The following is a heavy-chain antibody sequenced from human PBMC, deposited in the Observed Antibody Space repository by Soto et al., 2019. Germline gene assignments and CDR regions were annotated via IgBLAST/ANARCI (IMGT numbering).Heavy chain of an antibody. Sequence: EVQLLESGGGLVQPGGSLRLSCAASGFTFSSYAMSWVRQAPGKGLEWVSVISGSGDSTYYADSVRGRFTISRENSKNTLYLQMNSLRAEDTAVYYCAKDRDGAAEGLTKFYGMDVWGQGTTVTVSS. CDR1: GFTFSSYA. D-gene: IGHD6-13*01. V-gene: IGHV3-23*01. CDR2: ISGSGDST. J-gene: IGHJ6*02. CDR3: AKDRDGAAEGLTKFYGMDV.